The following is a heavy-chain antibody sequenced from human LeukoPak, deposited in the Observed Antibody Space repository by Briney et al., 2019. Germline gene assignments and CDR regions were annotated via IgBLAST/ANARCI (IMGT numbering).Heavy chain of an antibody. V-gene: IGHV1-69*05. CDR3: ARDRDSSLEPYNWFDP. J-gene: IGHJ5*02. CDR1: GGTFSSYA. D-gene: IGHD6-13*01. CDR2: IIPIFGTA. Sequence: SVKVSCKASGGTFSSYAISWVRQAPGQGLEWMGGIIPIFGTANYAQKFQGRVTITTDESTSTAYMELSSLRSEDTAVYYCARDRDSSLEPYNWFDPWGQGTLVTVSS.